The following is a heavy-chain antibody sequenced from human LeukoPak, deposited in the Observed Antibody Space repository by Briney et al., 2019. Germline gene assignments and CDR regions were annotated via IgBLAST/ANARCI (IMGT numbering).Heavy chain of an antibody. CDR1: RGSFSGYY. Sequence: PPETPSLTCAVYRGSFSGYYWSWSPPPPENGQEWIAEINHSGSTNYNPSLKSRVTISVDTPKNQSSLKLSSVAAADTAVYYCAGAGGYSYGYDYWGQGTLVTVSS. V-gene: IGHV4-34*01. J-gene: IGHJ4*02. CDR2: INHSGST. D-gene: IGHD5-18*01. CDR3: AGAGGYSYGYDY.